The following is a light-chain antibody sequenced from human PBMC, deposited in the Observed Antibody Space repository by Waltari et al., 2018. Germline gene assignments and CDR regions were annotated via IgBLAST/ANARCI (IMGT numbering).Light chain of an antibody. CDR2: RAS. J-gene: IGKJ1*01. CDR3: QQYNIWPWT. Sequence: ELVMTQSPATLSVSPGERASLSCRASQSASTSLAWYQQTPGQAPRLLIYRASTRAAVIPDRVSGSGSGTEFTLTISSLQSEDSAIYYCQQYNIWPWTFGQGTKVDIK. CDR1: QSASTS. V-gene: IGKV3-15*01.